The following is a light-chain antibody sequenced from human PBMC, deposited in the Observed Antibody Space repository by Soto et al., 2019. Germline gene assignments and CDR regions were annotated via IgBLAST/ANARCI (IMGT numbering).Light chain of an antibody. CDR3: QQYNAN. CDR1: HNINNW. Sequence: DIQMTQAPSTLSASVGDRVTITCRASHNINNWLVWYQQKPGKAPKVLIYDISTLGRGVPSRFSGSGSGTEFPLTISGLQPDDFATYYCQQYNANFGGGTKVEI. J-gene: IGKJ4*01. CDR2: DIS. V-gene: IGKV1-5*01.